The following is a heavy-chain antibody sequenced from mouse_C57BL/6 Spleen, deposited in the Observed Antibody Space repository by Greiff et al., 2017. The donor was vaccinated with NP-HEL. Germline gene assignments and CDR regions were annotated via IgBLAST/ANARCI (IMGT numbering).Heavy chain of an antibody. D-gene: IGHD2-4*01. CDR3: AREYYDSTSPYYYAMDY. CDR1: GYAFSSYW. CDR2: IYPGDGDT. V-gene: IGHV1-80*01. Sequence: QVHVKQSGAELVKPGASVKISCKASGYAFSSYWMNWVKQRPGKGLEWIGQIYPGDGDTNYNGKFKGKATLTADKSSSTAYMQLSSLTSEDSAVYFCAREYYDSTSPYYYAMDYWGQGTSVTVSS. J-gene: IGHJ4*01.